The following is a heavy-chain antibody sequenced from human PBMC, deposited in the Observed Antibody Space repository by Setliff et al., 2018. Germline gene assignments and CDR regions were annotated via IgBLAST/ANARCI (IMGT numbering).Heavy chain of an antibody. CDR1: GDSISSGNW. CDR3: VRDNGGIDS. J-gene: IGHJ4*02. CDR2: ITTGGST. V-gene: IGHV3-53*01. D-gene: IGHD7-27*01. Sequence: ASETLSLTCAVSGDSISSGNWWSWVRQPPGKGLEWVSMITTGGSTNYADSVRGRFTISRDNAKSTLYLQMNSLRVEDTAFYYCVRDNGGIDSWGQGTLVTVSS.